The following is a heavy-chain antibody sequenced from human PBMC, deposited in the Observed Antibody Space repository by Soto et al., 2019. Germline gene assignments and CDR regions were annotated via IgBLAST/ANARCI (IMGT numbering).Heavy chain of an antibody. CDR2: IFHDGTA. D-gene: IGHD3-10*01. CDR3: ARLVYDTRLNYMYFD. CDR1: GVSLTSGNW. Sequence: SETLSLTCAVSGVSLTSGNWWTWVRQSPQRGLEYIGEIFHDGTANYYPSFERRVAMSVDTSRNQFSLKLTSVTAADTAVYFCARLVYDTRLNYMYFDFGAREPWSTSPQ. V-gene: IGHV4-4*02. J-gene: IGHJ4*02.